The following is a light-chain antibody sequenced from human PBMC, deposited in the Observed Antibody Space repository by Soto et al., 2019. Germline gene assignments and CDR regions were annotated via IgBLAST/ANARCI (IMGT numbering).Light chain of an antibody. CDR3: QHYYSPPLT. Sequence: DIVMTQSPDSLAVSLGERATINCKSSQNILYSSNDKNYSAWYQQKPGQPPKLLIYWASTRESGVPDRFSGSGSGTDFTLTISSLQAEDVAVYYCQHYYSPPLTFGGGTKVEIK. V-gene: IGKV4-1*01. CDR1: QNILYSSNDKNY. CDR2: WAS. J-gene: IGKJ4*01.